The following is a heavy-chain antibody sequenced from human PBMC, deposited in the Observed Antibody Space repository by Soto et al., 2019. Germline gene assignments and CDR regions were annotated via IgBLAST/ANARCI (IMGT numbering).Heavy chain of an antibody. CDR2: IYHSGST. J-gene: IGHJ6*03. D-gene: IGHD3-10*01. V-gene: IGHV4-4*02. Sequence: QVQLQESGPGLVKPSGTLSLTCAVSSGSISSSNWWSWVRQPPGKGLEWIGEIYHSGSTNYNPSLKSRVTISVDKSKNQFSLKLSSVTAADTAVYYCASSSVRFYYYYYRDVWGKGTTVTVS. CDR3: ASSSVRFYYYYYRDV. CDR1: SGSISSSNW.